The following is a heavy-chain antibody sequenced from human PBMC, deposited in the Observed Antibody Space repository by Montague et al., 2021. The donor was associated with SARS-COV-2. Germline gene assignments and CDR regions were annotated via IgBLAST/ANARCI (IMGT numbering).Heavy chain of an antibody. D-gene: IGHD3-9*01. V-gene: IGHV2-70*01. CDR3: ARIRDYDILTGSYSGFDY. Sequence: VKPTQTLTLTCTFSGFSLSTGGMCVSWIRQPPGKALEWLALIDWDDDKYYSTSLKTRLTISKDTSKNQVVLTMTNMDPVDTATYYCARIRDYDILTGSYSGFDYWGQGTLVTVSS. CDR1: GFSLSTGGMC. J-gene: IGHJ4*02. CDR2: IDWDDDK.